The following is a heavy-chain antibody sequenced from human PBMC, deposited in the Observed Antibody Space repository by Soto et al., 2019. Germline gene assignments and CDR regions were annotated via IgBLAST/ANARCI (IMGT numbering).Heavy chain of an antibody. CDR1: GFTFSSYA. V-gene: IGHV3-33*01. CDR2: IWYDGSNK. Sequence: QVQLVESGGGVVQPGRSLRLSCAASGFTFSSYALHWVRQAPGKGLEWVALIWYDGSNKYYADSVKGRFTISRDNSKNTLYLQMNSLRAEDTAVYYCARSLYGDYDYYGMDVWGQGTTVTVSS. J-gene: IGHJ6*02. CDR3: ARSLYGDYDYYGMDV. D-gene: IGHD4-17*01.